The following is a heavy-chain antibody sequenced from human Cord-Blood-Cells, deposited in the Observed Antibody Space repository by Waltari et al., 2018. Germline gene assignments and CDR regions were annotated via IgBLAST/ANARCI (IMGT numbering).Heavy chain of an antibody. J-gene: IGHJ3*02. D-gene: IGHD6-6*01. V-gene: IGHV4-39*01. CDR3: ARPHSSSDAFDI. CDR2: IYYSGST. CDR1: GGSISSSSYY. Sequence: QLQLQESGPGLVKPSETLSLTCTVSGGSISSSSYYWGWIRQPPGKGLEWIGVIYYSGSTYYNPSLKSRVTISVDTSKNQFSLKLSSVTAADTAVYYCARPHSSSDAFDIWGQGTMVTVSS.